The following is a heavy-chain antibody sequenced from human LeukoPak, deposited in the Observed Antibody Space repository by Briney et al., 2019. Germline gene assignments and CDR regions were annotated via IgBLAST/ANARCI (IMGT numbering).Heavy chain of an antibody. D-gene: IGHD3-22*01. CDR1: GFNFGTFSTYA. CDR3: ARDLEDSSPFGAFDM. V-gene: IGHV3-23*01. CDR2: VSGSGDDT. Sequence: GGSLRLSCAASGFNFGTFSTYAMSWVRQAPGRGLELVSSVSGSGDDTCYADSVRGRFTISRDNSKNTLYLQMNSLRAEDTAVYYCARDLEDSSPFGAFDMWGQGTMVTVSS. J-gene: IGHJ3*02.